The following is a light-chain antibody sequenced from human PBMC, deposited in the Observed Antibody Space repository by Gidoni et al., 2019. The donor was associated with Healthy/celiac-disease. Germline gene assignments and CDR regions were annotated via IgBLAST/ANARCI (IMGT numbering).Light chain of an antibody. J-gene: IGKJ2*01. CDR3: QQYNNWPPYT. Sequence: EIVMTQSPATLSVSPGERATRSCRASQSVSSNLAWYQQKPGQAPRLLINGASTRAPGIPARFSGSVSGTEFNLTISSLQSEDFAVYYCQQYNNWPPYTFGQXTKLEIK. V-gene: IGKV3-15*01. CDR1: QSVSSN. CDR2: GAS.